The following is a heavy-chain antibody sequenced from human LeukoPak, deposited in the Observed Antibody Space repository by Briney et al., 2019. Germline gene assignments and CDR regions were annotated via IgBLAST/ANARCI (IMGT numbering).Heavy chain of an antibody. J-gene: IGHJ4*02. Sequence: SETLSLTCTVSGYSISSGYYWGWTRQPPGKGLEWIGSIYHSGSTYYNPSLKSRVTISVDTSKNQFSLKLSSVTAADTAVYYCARGGTVVNLNYWGQGTLVTVSS. CDR1: GYSISSGYY. D-gene: IGHD4-23*01. CDR2: IYHSGST. V-gene: IGHV4-38-2*02. CDR3: ARGGTVVNLNY.